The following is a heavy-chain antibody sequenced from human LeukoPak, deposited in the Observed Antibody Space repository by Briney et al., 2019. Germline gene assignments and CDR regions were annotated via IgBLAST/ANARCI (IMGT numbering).Heavy chain of an antibody. J-gene: IGHJ4*02. D-gene: IGHD5-24*01. Sequence: GGSLRLSCAASGFTFDDYARHWVRQAPGKGLEWVSGISWNSGSIGYADSVKGRFTISRDNAKNSLYLQMNSLRAEDTAVYYCAREMATDYWGQGTLVTVSS. V-gene: IGHV3-9*01. CDR2: ISWNSGSI. CDR3: AREMATDY. CDR1: GFTFDDYA.